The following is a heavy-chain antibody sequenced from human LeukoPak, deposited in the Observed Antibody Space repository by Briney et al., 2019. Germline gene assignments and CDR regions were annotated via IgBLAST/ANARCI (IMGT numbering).Heavy chain of an antibody. J-gene: IGHJ4*02. CDR3: ARTLRGSTYAPEY. V-gene: IGHV4-39*07. Sequence: SETLSLTCTVSGGSISSSSYYWGWIRQPPGKGLEWIGSIYYSGSTYYNPSLKSRVTISVDTSKNQFSLKLNSVTAADTAVYYCARTLRGSTYAPEYWGQGTLVTVSS. CDR2: IYYSGST. CDR1: GGSISSSSYY. D-gene: IGHD5-18*01.